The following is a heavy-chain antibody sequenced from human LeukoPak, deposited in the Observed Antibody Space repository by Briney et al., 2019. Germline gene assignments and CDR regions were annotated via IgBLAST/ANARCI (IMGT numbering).Heavy chain of an antibody. J-gene: IGHJ4*02. CDR1: GGSVSSSNW. Sequence: SETLSLTCGVSGGSVSSSNWWSWVRQPPGKGLEWIGEIYHSGSASYNASLKSRVTISVDTSKNQFSLMVRSVTAADTAVYYWGRSAGFVHFDHGGQGTLVTVTS. CDR3: GRSAGFVHFDH. CDR2: IYHSGSA. V-gene: IGHV4-4*02. D-gene: IGHD3-9*01.